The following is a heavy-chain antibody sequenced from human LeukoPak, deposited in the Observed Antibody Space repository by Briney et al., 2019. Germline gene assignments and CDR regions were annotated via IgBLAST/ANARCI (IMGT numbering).Heavy chain of an antibody. V-gene: IGHV3-7*03. CDR3: ARDGEDQLLFNYYYYGMDV. CDR1: GFTFSSYW. CDR2: IKQDGSEK. Sequence: PGGSLRLSCAASGFTFSSYWMSWVRQAPGKGLEWVANIKQDGSEKYYVDSVKGRLTISRDNAKNSLYLQMNSLRAEDTAVYYCARDGEDQLLFNYYYYGMDVWGQGTTVTVSS. D-gene: IGHD2-2*01. J-gene: IGHJ6*02.